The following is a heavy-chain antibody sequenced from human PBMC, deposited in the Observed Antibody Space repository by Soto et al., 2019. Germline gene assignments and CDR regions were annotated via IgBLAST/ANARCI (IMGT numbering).Heavy chain of an antibody. J-gene: IGHJ4*01. V-gene: IGHV4-30-4*01. D-gene: IGHD3-9*01. Sequence: QVLLQESGPGLVKASQTLSLDCTVSGDPIGSGDFYWTWIRQPTERALEWIGNIHHSGTTSYNPSLGSRISISMDTSRHVFSLSLASVTVADTAVYFCARDLLVFDTSGFHFWGRGILVSV. CDR3: ARDLLVFDTSGFHF. CDR1: GDPIGSGDFY. CDR2: IHHSGTT.